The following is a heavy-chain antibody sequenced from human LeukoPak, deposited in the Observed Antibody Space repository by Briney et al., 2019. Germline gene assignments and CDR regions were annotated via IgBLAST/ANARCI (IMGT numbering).Heavy chain of an antibody. CDR2: INQDGSKK. D-gene: IGHD3-3*01. J-gene: IGHJ4*02. V-gene: IGHV3-7*01. CDR1: RFTFSNYW. CDR3: ARGALLEWLLYFDY. Sequence: GGSLRLSCVASRFTFSNYWMSWVRQAPGKGLEWVANINQDGSKKRYADSMKGRFTISRDNAKNSLYLQMNSLRDEDTAVYYCARGALLEWLLYFDYWGQGTLVTVSS.